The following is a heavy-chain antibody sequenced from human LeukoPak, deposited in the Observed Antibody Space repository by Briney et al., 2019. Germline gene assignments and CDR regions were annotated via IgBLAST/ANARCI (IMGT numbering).Heavy chain of an antibody. D-gene: IGHD5-12*01. Sequence: ASVKVSCKASGYTLTGYYLHWVRQAPGQGLEWMGWITPNSGDTKYAQKFQGRVTMTRDTSISTAYMELISLTSGDTAMYYCARGRRSSKGSSAYERFDPWGQGTPVTVSS. J-gene: IGHJ5*02. V-gene: IGHV1-2*02. CDR3: ARGRRSSKGSSAYERFDP. CDR2: ITPNSGDT. CDR1: GYTLTGYY.